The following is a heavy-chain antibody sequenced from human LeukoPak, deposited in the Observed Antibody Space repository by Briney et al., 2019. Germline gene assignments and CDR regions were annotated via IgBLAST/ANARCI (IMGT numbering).Heavy chain of an antibody. Sequence: GGSLRLSCAASGFTFSSYGMHWVRQAPGKGLEWVGFIRSKAYGGTTEYAASVKGRFTISRDDSKSIAYLQMNSLKTEDTAVYYCTKSIADFDIWGQGTMVTVSS. CDR3: TKSIADFDI. J-gene: IGHJ3*02. V-gene: IGHV3-49*04. D-gene: IGHD6-6*01. CDR1: GFTFSSYG. CDR2: IRSKAYGGTT.